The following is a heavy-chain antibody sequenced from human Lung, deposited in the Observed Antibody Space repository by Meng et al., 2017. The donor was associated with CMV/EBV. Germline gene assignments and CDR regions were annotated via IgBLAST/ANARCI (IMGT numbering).Heavy chain of an antibody. D-gene: IGHD2-15*01. CDR1: GFTFSSFS. J-gene: IGHJ4*02. Sequence: GGSLRLSCAASGFTFSSFSMNWVRQAPGKGLEWVSSINSISTFIYYADSVKGRFTISRDNAKNSLYLHMSSLRAEDTAVYYCVRDRLGGRLFDYWGRGTLVTVSS. CDR3: VRDRLGGRLFDY. V-gene: IGHV3-21*01. CDR2: INSISTFI.